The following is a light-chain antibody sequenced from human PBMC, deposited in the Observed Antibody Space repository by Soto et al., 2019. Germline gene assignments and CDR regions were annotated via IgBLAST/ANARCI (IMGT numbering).Light chain of an antibody. CDR3: QQYGSSPNT. V-gene: IGKV3-20*01. Sequence: EIVLTQSPGTLSLSPGERATLSCRASQSVSSSYLACYQQKPGQAPRLLIYGASSRTTGIPDRFSGSGSGTDFTITISRLEPEDFAVYYCQQYGSSPNTFGGGTKVEIK. J-gene: IGKJ4*01. CDR1: QSVSSSY. CDR2: GAS.